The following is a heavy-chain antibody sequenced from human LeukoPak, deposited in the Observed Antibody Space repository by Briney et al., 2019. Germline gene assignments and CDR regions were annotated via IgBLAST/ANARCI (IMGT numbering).Heavy chain of an antibody. J-gene: IGHJ4*02. V-gene: IGHV4-34*01. CDR1: GGSFGTYY. CDR2: INQSGST. Sequence: SETLSLTCAVYGGSFGTYYCTWIRQPPGKRLDWIGEINQSGSTKYNPSLKSRVTISLDTSKNQFSLKLSSVTAADTAVYYCAVSTTTMTTRTLDYWGQGTLVTVSS. CDR3: AVSTTTMTTRTLDY. D-gene: IGHD4-17*01.